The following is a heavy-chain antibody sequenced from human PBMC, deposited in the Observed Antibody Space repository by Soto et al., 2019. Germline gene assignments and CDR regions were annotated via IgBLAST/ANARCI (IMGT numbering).Heavy chain of an antibody. CDR3: AREQLRAFDY. V-gene: IGHV3-72*01. J-gene: IGHJ4*02. CDR2: TRNKANSYTT. CDR1: GFTFSDHY. Sequence: GGSLRLSCAASGFTFSDHYMDWVRQAPGKGLEWVGRTRNKANSYTTEYAASVKGRFTISRDDSKNSLYLQMNSLKTEATAVYYCAREQLRAFDYWGQGTLVTVSS. D-gene: IGHD1-1*01.